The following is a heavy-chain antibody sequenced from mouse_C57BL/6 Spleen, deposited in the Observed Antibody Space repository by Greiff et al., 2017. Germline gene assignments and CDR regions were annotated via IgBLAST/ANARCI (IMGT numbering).Heavy chain of an antibody. J-gene: IGHJ1*03. CDR3: ARTVTTDFDV. CDR2: ISSGSSTI. CDR1: GFTFSDYG. V-gene: IGHV5-17*01. Sequence: EVQLVESGGGLVKPGGSLKLSCAASGFTFSDYGMHWVRQAPEKGLEWVAYISSGSSTIYYADTVKGRFTISRDNAKNTLFLQMTSLGSEVTAMYYCARTVTTDFDVWGTGTTVTVSS. D-gene: IGHD2-2*01.